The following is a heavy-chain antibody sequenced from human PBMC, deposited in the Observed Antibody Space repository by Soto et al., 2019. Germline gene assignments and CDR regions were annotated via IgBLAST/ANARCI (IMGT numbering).Heavy chain of an antibody. J-gene: IGHJ4*02. CDR3: ASGPSGDKVDY. D-gene: IGHD1-26*01. V-gene: IGHV4-30-4*01. CDR2: IYTVGNT. Sequence: QVQLRESGPGLVEPSQTLSLTCTVSGGSSSSGDYYWSWIRQSPGMGLEWIGHIYTVGNTYTNPSLKSRVTVSVDPSKNQSSRQLNSVTAADTAVYYCASGPSGDKVDYWGQGTLVTVTS. CDR1: GGSSSSGDYY.